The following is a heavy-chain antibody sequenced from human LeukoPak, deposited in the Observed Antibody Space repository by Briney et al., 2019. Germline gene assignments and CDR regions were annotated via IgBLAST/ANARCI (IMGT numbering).Heavy chain of an antibody. V-gene: IGHV3-7*01. CDR2: IKQDGSEK. CDR3: ARDSRNLDILTGYYQYFQD. J-gene: IGHJ1*01. CDR1: GFTFSRYW. D-gene: IGHD3-9*01. Sequence: GGSLRLSCADSGFTFSRYWMSWVRQAPGKGLEWVANIKQDGSEKYYVDSVKGRFTISRDNAKNSLYLQMNSLRVEDTAVYYCARDSRNLDILTGYYQYFQDWGQGTLDTVSS.